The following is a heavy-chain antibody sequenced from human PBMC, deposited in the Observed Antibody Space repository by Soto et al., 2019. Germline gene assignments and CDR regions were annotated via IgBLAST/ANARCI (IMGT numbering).Heavy chain of an antibody. CDR2: IYNNETT. J-gene: IGHJ4*02. V-gene: IGHV4-31*04. CDR3: ALALGPTTGLDY. CDR1: GASITSGHYY. D-gene: IGHD1-26*01. Sequence: QVRLQESGPGLVKPSQTLSQTCTVSGASITSGHYYWTWIRQLPGKGLEWIGSIYNNETTHYNPSLTSRLTISIDTSANQFSLKLSSVTAADTAIYYCALALGPTTGLDYWGQGTLITVSA.